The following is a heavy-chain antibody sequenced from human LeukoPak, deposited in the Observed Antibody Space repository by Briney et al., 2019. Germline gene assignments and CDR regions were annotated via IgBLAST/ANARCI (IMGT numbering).Heavy chain of an antibody. D-gene: IGHD3-22*01. V-gene: IGHV1-46*01. J-gene: IGHJ3*02. CDR2: INPSGGST. CDR3: ARDRVSYYYDSSGYHVDAFDI. CDR1: GYTFTSYY. Sequence: ASVKVSCKASGYTFTSYYMHWVRQAPGQGLEWMGIINPSGGSTSYAQKFQGRVTMTRDTSTSTVYMELSSLRSEDTAVYYCARDRVSYYYDSSGYHVDAFDIWGQGTMVTVSS.